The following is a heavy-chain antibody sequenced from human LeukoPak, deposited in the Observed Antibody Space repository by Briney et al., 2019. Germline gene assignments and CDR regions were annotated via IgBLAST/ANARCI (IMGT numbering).Heavy chain of an antibody. V-gene: IGHV1-69*04. J-gene: IGHJ6*02. CDR2: IIPILGIA. CDR3: ARDRRQLVPGPIGDYGMDV. D-gene: IGHD6-13*01. CDR1: GGTFSSYA. Sequence: SVKVSCKASGGTFSSYAISWVRQAPGQGLEWMGRIIPILGIANYAQKFQGRVTITADKSTSTAYMELSSLRSEDTAVYYCARDRRQLVPGPIGDYGMDVWGQGTTVTVSS.